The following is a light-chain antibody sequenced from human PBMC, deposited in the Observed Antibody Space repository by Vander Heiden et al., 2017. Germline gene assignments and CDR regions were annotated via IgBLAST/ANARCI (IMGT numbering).Light chain of an antibody. Sequence: QLVLTQSPSASASLVASVKLTCTLSSGHSSYAIAWHQQQPEKGPRYLMKLNSDGSHSKGDGIPDRFSGSSSGAERYLTISSLQSEDEADYYCQTWGTGIVVFGGGTKLTVL. V-gene: IGLV4-69*01. CDR1: SGHSSYA. CDR3: QTWGTGIVV. J-gene: IGLJ3*02. CDR2: LNSDGSH.